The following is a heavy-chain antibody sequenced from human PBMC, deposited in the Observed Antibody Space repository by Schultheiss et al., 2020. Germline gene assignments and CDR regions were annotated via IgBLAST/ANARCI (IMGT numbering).Heavy chain of an antibody. CDR2: IYYSGST. CDR3: SSRRATWFTAPALGFDP. J-gene: IGHJ5*02. D-gene: IGHD3-10*01. Sequence: SETLSLTCTVSGGSITSYYWYWIRQSPGKGLEWIGYIYYSGSTNYNPSLKSRVTISVDTSKNQFSLKLGSVTAADTALYYCSSRRATWFTAPALGFDPWGQGTQVTVSS. V-gene: IGHV4-59*12. CDR1: GGSITSYY.